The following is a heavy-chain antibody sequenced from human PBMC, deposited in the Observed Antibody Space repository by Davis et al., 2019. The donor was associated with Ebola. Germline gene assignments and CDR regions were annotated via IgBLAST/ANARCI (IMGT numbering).Heavy chain of an antibody. V-gene: IGHV4-61*01. J-gene: IGHJ5*02. CDR2: IYYSGST. D-gene: IGHD4-11*01. Sequence: SETLSLTCTVSGGSFSSGSYYWSWIRQPPGKGLEWIGYIYYSGSTNYNPSLKSRVTISVDTSKNQFSLKLSSVTAADTAVYYCARVLTTVTTGWFDPWGQGTLVTVSS. CDR1: GGSFSSGSYY. CDR3: ARVLTTVTTGWFDP.